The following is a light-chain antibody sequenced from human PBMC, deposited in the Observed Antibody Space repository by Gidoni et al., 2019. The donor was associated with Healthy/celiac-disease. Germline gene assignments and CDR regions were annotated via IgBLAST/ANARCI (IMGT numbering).Light chain of an antibody. J-gene: IGKJ1*01. V-gene: IGKV3-20*01. CDR3: QQYGSSLWT. CDR2: GAS. CDR1: QSVSSSY. Sequence: DIVLTQSPGTLSLSPGERATLSCRASQSVSSSYLAWYQQKPGQAPRLLIYGASSRATGIPDRFSGNGSGTDFTLTISRLEPEDFAVYYCQQYGSSLWTFGQGTKVEIK.